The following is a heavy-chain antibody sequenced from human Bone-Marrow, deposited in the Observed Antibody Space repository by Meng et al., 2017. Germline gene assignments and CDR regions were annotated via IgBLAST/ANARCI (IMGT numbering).Heavy chain of an antibody. J-gene: IGHJ4*02. Sequence: EEQLVESGGGLARPGGSLRLSCAASGFTFSRNYMHWVRQTPGKGLVWVSRINPDGSSSNNADSVKGRFTVSRDNSKNTLYLQMNSLRAEDTAMYYCARDMMDLGQGTLVTVSS. V-gene: IGHV3-74*01. CDR3: ARDMMD. CDR1: GFTFSRNY. CDR2: INPDGSSS. D-gene: IGHD3-16*01.